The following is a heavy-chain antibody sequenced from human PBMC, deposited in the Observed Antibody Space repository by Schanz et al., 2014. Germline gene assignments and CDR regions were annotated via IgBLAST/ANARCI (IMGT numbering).Heavy chain of an antibody. J-gene: IGHJ3*01. V-gene: IGHV1-2*02. CDR1: GYTFTGYY. D-gene: IGHD3-10*01. Sequence: QVQLVQSGAEVKKPGASVKVSCKTSGYTFTGYYIHWVRQAPGQGLEWMGRNIHVLGGTNYAQKFQGRLTITVDQSKTTAFMELSSLTSEDTALYYCARGGVEMATIRDAFDLWGQGTMVTVS. CDR2: NIHVLGGT. CDR3: ARGGVEMATIRDAFDL.